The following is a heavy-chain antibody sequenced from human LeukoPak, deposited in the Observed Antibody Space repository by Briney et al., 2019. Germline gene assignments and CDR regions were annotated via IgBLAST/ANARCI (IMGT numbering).Heavy chain of an antibody. CDR1: GFPFSSYG. J-gene: IGHJ4*02. V-gene: IGHV3-23*01. Sequence: GGSLRLSCAASGFPFSSYGMNWVRQAPGKGLEWVSGISGSGGRTNYADSVKGRFTISRDNSKNTLYLQMDSLRAEDTAVYYCAKGGWNYYLDYWGQGTLVTVSS. CDR2: ISGSGGRT. CDR3: AKGGWNYYLDY. D-gene: IGHD1-7*01.